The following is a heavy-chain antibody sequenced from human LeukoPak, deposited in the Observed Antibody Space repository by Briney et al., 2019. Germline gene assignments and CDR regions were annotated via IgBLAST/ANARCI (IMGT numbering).Heavy chain of an antibody. J-gene: IGHJ4*02. D-gene: IGHD5-18*01. CDR2: ISSSSSYI. Sequence: GGSLRLSCAASGFTFSSYSMNWVRQAPGKGLEWVSSISSSSSYIYYADSVKGRFTLSRDNAKNSLYLQMNSLRAEDTAVYYCATWGSYGYVFDYWGQGTLVTVSS. CDR3: ATWGSYGYVFDY. V-gene: IGHV3-21*01. CDR1: GFTFSSYS.